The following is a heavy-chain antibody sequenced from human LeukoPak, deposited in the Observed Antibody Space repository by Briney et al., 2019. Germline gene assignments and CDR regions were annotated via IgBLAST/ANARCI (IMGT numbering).Heavy chain of an antibody. CDR2: IIPIFGTA. CDR3: ASSSCGGDCYDTDFYDY. Sequence: SVKVSCKASGGTFSSYAISWVRQAPGQGLEWMGGIIPIFGTANYAQKFQGRVTITADESTSTAYMELSSLRSEDTAVYYCASSSCGGDCYDTDFYDYWGQGTLVTLSS. J-gene: IGHJ4*02. D-gene: IGHD2-21*02. CDR1: GGTFSSYA. V-gene: IGHV1-69*13.